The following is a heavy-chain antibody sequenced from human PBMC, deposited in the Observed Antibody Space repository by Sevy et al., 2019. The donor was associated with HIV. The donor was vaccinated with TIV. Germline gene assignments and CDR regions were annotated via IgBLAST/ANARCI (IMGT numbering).Heavy chain of an antibody. CDR3: ARVTRPGRAAATYDAFDI. J-gene: IGHJ3*02. CDR2: IYTSGST. CDR1: VGSISIGSYY. V-gene: IGHV4-61*02. D-gene: IGHD2-2*01. Sequence: SETLSLTCTVSVGSISIGSYYWSWIRQPARNGLEWIGRIYTSGSTNYNPSLTSRVTISVDTSKNQFSLKLSSVTAADTAVYYCARVTRPGRAAATYDAFDIWGQGTMVTVSS.